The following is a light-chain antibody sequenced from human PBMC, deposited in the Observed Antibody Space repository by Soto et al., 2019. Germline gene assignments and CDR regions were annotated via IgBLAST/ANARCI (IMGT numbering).Light chain of an antibody. V-gene: IGKV1-39*01. CDR3: QQSYSTPPT. J-gene: IGKJ1*01. CDR2: AAS. CDR1: QSISSY. Sequence: DIQMTQSPSSLSASVGDRVTITCRASQSISSYLNWYQQKPGEAPKLLIYAASSLQGGVPSRFSGSGSGTDFTLTISGLQPGDFATYYCQQSYSTPPTLGQGTKVDLK.